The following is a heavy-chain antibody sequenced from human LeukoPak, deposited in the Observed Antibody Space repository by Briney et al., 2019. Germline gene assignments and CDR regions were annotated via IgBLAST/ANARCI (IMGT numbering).Heavy chain of an antibody. CDR3: AKQGPMYYFDY. Sequence: SVKGRFIISRDNAKDSLYLQMNSLRAEDTAVYYCAKQGPMYYFDYWGQGTLVTVSS. D-gene: IGHD3-10*02. J-gene: IGHJ4*02. V-gene: IGHV3-21*04.